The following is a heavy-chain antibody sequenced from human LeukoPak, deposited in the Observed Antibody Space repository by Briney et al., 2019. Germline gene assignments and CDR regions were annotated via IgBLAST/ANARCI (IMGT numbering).Heavy chain of an antibody. D-gene: IGHD2-2*01. CDR2: ISAYNGNT. Sequence: ASVKVSCKASGYTFTSYGISWVRQAPGQGLEWMGWISAYNGNTNYAQKLQGRVTMTTDTSTSTAYMELRSLRSDDTAAYYCARDPLVYCSSTSCYPIGDDASDIWGQGTMVTVSS. CDR3: ARDPLVYCSSTSCYPIGDDASDI. CDR1: GYTFTSYG. J-gene: IGHJ3*02. V-gene: IGHV1-18*01.